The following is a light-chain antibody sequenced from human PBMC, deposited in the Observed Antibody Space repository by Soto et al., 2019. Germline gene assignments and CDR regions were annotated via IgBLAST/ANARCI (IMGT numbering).Light chain of an antibody. Sequence: SYELTQSPSVSVAPGQTARITCGGHNIGDRSVYWYQQKAGQAPVLVVNDETDRPSGIPERFSGSTSGNTATLTISSVEASDEADYYCQVWDSSNDQYVFGGGTKVTVL. CDR3: QVWDSSNDQYV. CDR1: NIGDRS. CDR2: DET. V-gene: IGLV3-21*02. J-gene: IGLJ1*01.